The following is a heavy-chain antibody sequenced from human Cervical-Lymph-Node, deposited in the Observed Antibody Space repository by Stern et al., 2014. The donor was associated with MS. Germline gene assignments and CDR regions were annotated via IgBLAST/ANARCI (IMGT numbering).Heavy chain of an antibody. CDR1: GFSLSSHGMC. D-gene: IGHD2-2*01. V-gene: IGHV2-70*11. CDR2: IDWDDEK. Sequence: ESGPALVKHTQTLTLTCTFSGFSLSSHGMCVSWIRQSPGKALEWLARIDWDDEKYYSTSLKTRLTISKDTSRNHVVLTVGNMDPVDSATYYCAHGSTSCYWADSWGQGTLVTVSS. CDR3: AHGSTSCYWADS. J-gene: IGHJ4*02.